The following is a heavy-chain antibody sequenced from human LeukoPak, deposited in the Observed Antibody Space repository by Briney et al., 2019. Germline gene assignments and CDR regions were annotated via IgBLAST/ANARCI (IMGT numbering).Heavy chain of an antibody. CDR2: IYYSGST. V-gene: IGHV4-59*08. Sequence: PSETLSLTCTVSGGSISSYYWSWIRQPPGKGLEWIGYIYYSGSTNYNPSLKSRVTISVDTSKNQFSLKLSSVTAADTAVYYCARHAPGDFWSGYYPYYFDYWGQGTLVTVSP. J-gene: IGHJ4*02. CDR1: GGSISSYY. D-gene: IGHD3-3*01. CDR3: ARHAPGDFWSGYYPYYFDY.